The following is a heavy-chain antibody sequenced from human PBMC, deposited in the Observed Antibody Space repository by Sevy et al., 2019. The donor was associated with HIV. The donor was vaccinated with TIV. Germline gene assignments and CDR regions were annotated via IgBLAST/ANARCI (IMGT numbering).Heavy chain of an antibody. V-gene: IGHV3-49*03. CDR3: SREVSEGKVVQPDAFSF. J-gene: IGHJ3*01. D-gene: IGHD2-15*01. Sequence: GGSLRLSCTASGFTFGDYAMSWFRQAPGKGLEWVGFIRSKTYGGTTEYAASMKDRFIISRDDSKRIANMQMKSLKTEDTAVYYCSREVSEGKVVQPDAFSFWRQGTMVTV. CDR2: IRSKTYGGTT. CDR1: GFTFGDYA.